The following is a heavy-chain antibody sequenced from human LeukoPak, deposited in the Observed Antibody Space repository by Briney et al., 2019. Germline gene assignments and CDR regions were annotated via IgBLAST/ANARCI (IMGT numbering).Heavy chain of an antibody. CDR1: GGTISSYY. CDR3: ATSPRRALANWFDP. V-gene: IGHV4-59*01. J-gene: IGHJ5*02. D-gene: IGHD3-3*02. CDR2: IHYSGST. Sequence: SETLSLTCTVSGGTISSYYWNWIRQPPGKGLEWIGYIHYSGSTKYNPPLKSRVTISVDTSKNQFSLKLSSVTAADTAVYYCATSPRRALANWFDPWGQGTLVTVSS.